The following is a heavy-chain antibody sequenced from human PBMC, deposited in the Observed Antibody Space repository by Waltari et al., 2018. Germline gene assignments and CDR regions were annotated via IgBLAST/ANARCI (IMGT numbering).Heavy chain of an antibody. V-gene: IGHV3-48*04. CDR3: ARENLAAAIDY. Sequence: EVQLVESGGGLVQPGGSLRLSCAASRFTFSTYSMNWVRQAPGKGLEWVSYISSSSNTIYYADSVRGRFTISRDNAKNSLYLQMNSLGAEDTAVYYCARENLAAAIDYWGQGTLVTVSS. J-gene: IGHJ4*02. D-gene: IGHD6-13*01. CDR1: RFTFSTYS. CDR2: ISSSSNTI.